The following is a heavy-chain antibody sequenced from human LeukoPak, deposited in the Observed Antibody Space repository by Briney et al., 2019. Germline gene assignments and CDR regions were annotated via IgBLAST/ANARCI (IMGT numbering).Heavy chain of an antibody. J-gene: IGHJ4*02. CDR2: IYHSGST. V-gene: IGHV4-30-4*07. CDR3: AREWEYYFDY. CDR1: GGSISSGGYS. D-gene: IGHD1-26*01. Sequence: SETLSLTCAVSGGSISSGGYSWSWIRQPPGKGLEWIGYIYHSGSTYYNPSLKSRVTISVDTSKNQFSLKLSSVTAADTAVYYCAREWEYYFDYWGQGTLVTVSS.